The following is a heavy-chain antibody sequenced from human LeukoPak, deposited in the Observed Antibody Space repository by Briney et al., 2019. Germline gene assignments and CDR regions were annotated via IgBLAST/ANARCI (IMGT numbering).Heavy chain of an antibody. Sequence: PGGSLRLSCAVSGFTLSTFWMSWVRQAPGKGLEWVANIKQDGSEKYYVDSVKGRFTISRDNAKNSLYLQMNSLRAEDTAVYYCASISCDYWGQGALVTVSS. D-gene: IGHD2/OR15-2a*01. CDR2: IKQDGSEK. CDR3: ASISCDY. CDR1: GFTLSTFW. V-gene: IGHV3-7*02. J-gene: IGHJ4*02.